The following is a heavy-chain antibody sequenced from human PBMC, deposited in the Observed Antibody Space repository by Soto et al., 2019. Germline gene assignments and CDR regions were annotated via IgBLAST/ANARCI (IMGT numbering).Heavy chain of an antibody. CDR2: IYYSGST. Sequence: SETLSLTCTVSGGSISSGGYYWSWIRQHPGKGLEWIGYIYYSGSTYYNPSLKSRVTISVDTSKNQFSLKLSSVTAVDTAVYYCARSLIGFLEWPTHTSEGLDYWGQGTLVTVSS. J-gene: IGHJ4*02. V-gene: IGHV4-31*03. D-gene: IGHD3-3*01. CDR1: GGSISSGGYY. CDR3: ARSLIGFLEWPTHTSEGLDY.